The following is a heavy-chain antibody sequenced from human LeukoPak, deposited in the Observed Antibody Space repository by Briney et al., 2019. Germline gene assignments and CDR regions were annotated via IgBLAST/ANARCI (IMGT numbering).Heavy chain of an antibody. Sequence: GGTLRLSCAASGFTFSAYVMTWVRQAPGKGLEWVSAISSSGGSTYYADSVKGRFTISRDNSKNTLYLQMNSLRAEDTALYYCAKEKGFSSPYYYYYMDVWGKGTTVTVSS. D-gene: IGHD6-13*01. J-gene: IGHJ6*03. CDR2: ISSSGGST. CDR3: AKEKGFSSPYYYYYMDV. CDR1: GFTFSAYV. V-gene: IGHV3-23*01.